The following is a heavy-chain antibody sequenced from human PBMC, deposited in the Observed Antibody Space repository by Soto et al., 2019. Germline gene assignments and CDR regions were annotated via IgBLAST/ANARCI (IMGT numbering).Heavy chain of an antibody. D-gene: IGHD6-6*01. V-gene: IGHV3-23*01. Sequence: GGSLRLSCAASGFTFSSYAMSWVRQAPGKGLEWVSAISGSGGSTYYADSVKGRFTISRDNSKNTLYLQMNSLRAEDTAVYYCAKDHWSRIAARNFDYWGQGTLVTVSS. J-gene: IGHJ4*02. CDR3: AKDHWSRIAARNFDY. CDR2: ISGSGGST. CDR1: GFTFSSYA.